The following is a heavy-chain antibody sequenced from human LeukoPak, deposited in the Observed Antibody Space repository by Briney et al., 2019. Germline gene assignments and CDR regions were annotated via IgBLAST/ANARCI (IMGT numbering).Heavy chain of an antibody. D-gene: IGHD5-24*01. CDR1: GYTFTSYG. Sequence: ASVKVSCKPSGYTFTSYGISWLRPAPGQGLNWMGWISGYNGNTNYAPKLKGRVIMTTDTSTSTVYMELRSLRSDDTAVYYCARVGHRDEDQFDYWGQGTLVTVSS. J-gene: IGHJ4*02. CDR3: ARVGHRDEDQFDY. CDR2: ISGYNGNT. V-gene: IGHV1-18*01.